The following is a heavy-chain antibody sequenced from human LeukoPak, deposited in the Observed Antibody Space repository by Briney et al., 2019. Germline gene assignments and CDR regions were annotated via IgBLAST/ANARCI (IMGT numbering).Heavy chain of an antibody. Sequence: PSKTLSLTCAVYGESLSGYYWSWIRQPPGKGLEWIGEINHSGSTNYNPSLKSRVIMSEDTSKNEFSPKLSSVTAADTAVYYCARLNFDWLFDYWGQGTLVTVSS. V-gene: IGHV4-34*01. J-gene: IGHJ4*02. D-gene: IGHD3-9*01. CDR1: GESLSGYY. CDR2: INHSGST. CDR3: ARLNFDWLFDY.